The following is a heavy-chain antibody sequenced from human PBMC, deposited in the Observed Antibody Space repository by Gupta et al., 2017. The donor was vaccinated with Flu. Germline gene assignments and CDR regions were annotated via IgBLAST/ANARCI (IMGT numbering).Heavy chain of an antibody. V-gene: IGHV4-34*01. CDR3: ARRVGIHYYMDV. J-gene: IGHJ6*03. D-gene: IGHD1-26*01. Sequence: WIRQPPGEGLEWIAEIRPSGSTNYNPTLKTRVSVSVDMSKSQVSLRLTSVTAADAGIYFWARRVGIHYYMDVWGKGTPVTVSS. CDR2: IRPSGST.